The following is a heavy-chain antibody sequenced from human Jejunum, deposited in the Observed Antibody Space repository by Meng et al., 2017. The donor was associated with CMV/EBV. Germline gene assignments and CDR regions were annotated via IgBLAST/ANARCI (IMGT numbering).Heavy chain of an antibody. CDR2: MKTDGSEK. V-gene: IGHV3-7*01. J-gene: IGHJ4*02. CDR1: GFIFRNYW. CDR3: ARGNALDY. Sequence: RLSCADSGFIFRNYWMSWARQAPGRGLEWVASMKTDGSEKYYVDSVKGRFTMSRDNAKNSLYLQMNSLRAEDTAVYYCARGNALDYWGLGTLVTVSS.